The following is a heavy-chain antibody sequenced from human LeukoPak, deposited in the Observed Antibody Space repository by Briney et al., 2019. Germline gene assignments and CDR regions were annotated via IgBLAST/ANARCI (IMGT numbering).Heavy chain of an antibody. CDR2: ISGSGGST. V-gene: IGHV3-23*01. J-gene: IGHJ4*02. Sequence: GGSLRLSCAASGFTFSSYAMSWVRQAPGKGPEWVSAISGSGGSTYYADSVKGRFTISRDNSKNTLYLQMNSLRAEDTAVYYCANSYYDSSGYYWGQGTLVTVSS. CDR3: ANSYYDSSGYY. CDR1: GFTFSSYA. D-gene: IGHD3-22*01.